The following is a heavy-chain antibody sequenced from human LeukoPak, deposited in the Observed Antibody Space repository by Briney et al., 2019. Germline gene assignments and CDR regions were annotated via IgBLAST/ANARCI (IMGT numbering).Heavy chain of an antibody. CDR1: GFKFHNYA. V-gene: IGHV3-9*01. CDR3: ARDWGSSGWFYFDS. Sequence: PGGSLRLSCTASGFKFHNYALHWVRQAPGKGLEWVSGITWNNETLDYADSVKGRFIISRDNAKNSIYPQMNSLKAEDTALYYCARDWGSSGWFYFDSWGQGTLVSVSS. D-gene: IGHD6-19*01. J-gene: IGHJ4*02. CDR2: ITWNNETL.